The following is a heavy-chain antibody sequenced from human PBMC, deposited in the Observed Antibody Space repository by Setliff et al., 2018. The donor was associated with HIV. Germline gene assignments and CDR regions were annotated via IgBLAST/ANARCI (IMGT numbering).Heavy chain of an antibody. V-gene: IGHV3-74*01. CDR2: INSDGSRT. D-gene: IGHD6-19*01. Sequence: GGSLRLSCAASGFTFSSYWMHWVRQAPGKGLVWVSRINSDGSRTDYADSVKGRFTMSRDNAKDTLYLQMSSLRAEDTAVYFCATPYASGWYDVLKNWGQGTVVTVSS. J-gene: IGHJ4*02. CDR3: ATPYASGWYDVLKN. CDR1: GFTFSSYW.